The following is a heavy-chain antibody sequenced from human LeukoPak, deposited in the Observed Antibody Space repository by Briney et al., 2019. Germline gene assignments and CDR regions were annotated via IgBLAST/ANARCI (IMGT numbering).Heavy chain of an antibody. D-gene: IGHD3-22*01. V-gene: IGHV1-69*13. J-gene: IGHJ4*02. CDR1: GGTFSSYA. CDR2: IIPIFGTA. Sequence: SVKVSCKASGGTFSSYAISWVRQAPGQGLEWMGGIIPIFGTANYAQKFQGRVTITADESTSTAYMELSSLRSEDTAVYYCARSPYYYDSSGYYGYFDYWGQGTLVTVSS. CDR3: ARSPYYYDSSGYYGYFDY.